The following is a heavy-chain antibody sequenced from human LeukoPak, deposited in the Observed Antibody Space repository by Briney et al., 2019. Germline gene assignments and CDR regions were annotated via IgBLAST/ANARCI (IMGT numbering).Heavy chain of an antibody. CDR3: ARGLIAAAGHFDY. V-gene: IGHV4-39*07. CDR2: IYYSGYT. Sequence: PSETLSLTCTFSGGSISSSSYYWGWIRQPPGKGLEWIGSIYYSGYTYCNPSLKSRVTISVDRSKNQFSLKLSSVTAADTAVYYCARGLIAAAGHFDYWGQGTLVTVSS. J-gene: IGHJ4*01. CDR1: GGSISSSSYY. D-gene: IGHD6-13*01.